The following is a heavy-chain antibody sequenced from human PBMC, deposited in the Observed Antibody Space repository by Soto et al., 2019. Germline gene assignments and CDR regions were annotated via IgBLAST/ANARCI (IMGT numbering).Heavy chain of an antibody. CDR1: GFTFSNAW. D-gene: IGHD3-3*01. CDR2: IKSKTDGGTT. V-gene: IGHV3-15*07. Sequence: GGSLRLSCAASGFTFSNAWMNWVRQAPGKGLEWVGRIKSKTDGGTTDYAAPVKGRFTISRDDSKNTLYLQMNSLKTEDTAVYYCTTAQTYYDFWSGSLFDYWGQGTLVTVSS. J-gene: IGHJ4*02. CDR3: TTAQTYYDFWSGSLFDY.